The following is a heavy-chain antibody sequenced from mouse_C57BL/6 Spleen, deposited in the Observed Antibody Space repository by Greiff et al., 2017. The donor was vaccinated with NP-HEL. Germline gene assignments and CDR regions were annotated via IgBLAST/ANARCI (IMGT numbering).Heavy chain of an antibody. CDR1: GFTFSSYG. CDR2: ISSGGSYT. CDR3: ARSPGGAMDY. D-gene: IGHD4-1*01. J-gene: IGHJ4*01. Sequence: EVQGVESGGDLVKPGGSLKLSCAASGFTFSSYGMSWVRQTPDKRLEWVATISSGGSYTYYPDSVKGRFTISRDNAKNTLYLQMSSLKSEDTAMYYCARSPGGAMDYWGQGTSVTVSS. V-gene: IGHV5-6*01.